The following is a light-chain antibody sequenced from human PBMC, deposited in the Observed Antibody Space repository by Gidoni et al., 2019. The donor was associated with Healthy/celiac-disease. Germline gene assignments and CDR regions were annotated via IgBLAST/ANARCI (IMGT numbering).Light chain of an antibody. CDR2: GAS. CDR1: QSVSSSY. J-gene: IGKJ1*01. Sequence: EIVFTQSPGTLSLSPGERATLSCRASQSVSSSYLAWYQQKPGQAPRLLIYGASSRATGIPDRFSGSGSGTDFTLTISRLEPEDFAVYYCQQYGSSPWTFCQGTKVEIK. CDR3: QQYGSSPWT. V-gene: IGKV3-20*01.